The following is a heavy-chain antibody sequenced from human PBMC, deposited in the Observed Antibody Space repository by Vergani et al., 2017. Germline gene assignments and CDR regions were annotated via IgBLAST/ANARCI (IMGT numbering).Heavy chain of an antibody. CDR2: ISAYNGNT. V-gene: IGHV1-18*01. D-gene: IGHD5-12*01. Sequence: QVQLVQSGAEVKKPGASVKVSCKASGYTFTSYGISWVRQAPGQGLEWVGWISAYNGNTNYAQKLQGRVTMTTDTSTSTAYMELRSLRSDDTAVYYCARDPYSGYVQNSDYYYMDVWGKGTTVTVSS. J-gene: IGHJ6*03. CDR3: ARDPYSGYVQNSDYYYMDV. CDR1: GYTFTSYG.